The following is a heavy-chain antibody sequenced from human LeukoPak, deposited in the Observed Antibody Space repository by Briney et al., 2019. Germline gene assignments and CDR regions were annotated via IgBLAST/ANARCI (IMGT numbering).Heavy chain of an antibody. Sequence: SGTLSLTCAVYGGSFSGYYWSWIRQPPGKGLEWIGEINHSGSTNYNPSLKSRVTISVDTSKNQFSLKLSSVTAADTAVYYCASDRRATVTTRANPYYYYGMDVWGQGTTVTVSS. CDR3: ASDRRATVTTRANPYYYYGMDV. V-gene: IGHV4-34*01. D-gene: IGHD4-17*01. CDR1: GGSFSGYY. CDR2: INHSGST. J-gene: IGHJ6*02.